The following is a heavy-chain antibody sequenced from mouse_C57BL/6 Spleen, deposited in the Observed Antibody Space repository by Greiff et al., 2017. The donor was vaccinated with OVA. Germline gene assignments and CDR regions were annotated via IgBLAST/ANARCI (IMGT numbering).Heavy chain of an antibody. D-gene: IGHD1-1*01. J-gene: IGHJ4*01. CDR3: ARYYGSSYYAMDY. Sequence: VQLVESGPGLVQPSQSLSITCTVSGFSLTSYGVHWVRQSPGKGLEWLGVIWSGGSTDYNAAFISRLSISKDNSKSQVFFKMNSLQADDTAIYYCARYYGSSYYAMDYWGQGTSVTVSS. V-gene: IGHV2-2*01. CDR1: GFSLTSYG. CDR2: IWSGGST.